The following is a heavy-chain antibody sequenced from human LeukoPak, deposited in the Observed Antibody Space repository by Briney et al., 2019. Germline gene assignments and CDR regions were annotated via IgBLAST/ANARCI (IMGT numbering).Heavy chain of an antibody. V-gene: IGHV3-66*02. CDR3: ARVDSSGRRKHYFDY. CDR2: IYSDSST. J-gene: IGHJ4*02. CDR1: GFTVSSNY. Sequence: GGSLRLSCAASGFTVSSNYMSWVRQAPGKGLEWVSVIYSDSSTYYADSVEGRFTISRDSSQNTLCLQMDSLRAEDTAVYFCARVDSSGRRKHYFDYWGQGALVTVSS. D-gene: IGHD3-22*01.